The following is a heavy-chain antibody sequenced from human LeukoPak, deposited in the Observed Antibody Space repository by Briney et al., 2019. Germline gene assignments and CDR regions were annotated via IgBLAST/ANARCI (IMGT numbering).Heavy chain of an antibody. CDR1: GGSISSGGYY. CDR2: IYYSGST. Sequence: SHTLSLTCTVSGGSISSGGYYWRWIRQHPGRGLEWIWYIYYSGSTYYNPSLKSRVTISVDTSKNQFSLKLSSVTAADTAVYYCASYCTTGVCYRAVDYWGQGTLVTVSS. CDR3: ASYCTTGVCYRAVDY. J-gene: IGHJ4*02. V-gene: IGHV4-31*03. D-gene: IGHD2-8*01.